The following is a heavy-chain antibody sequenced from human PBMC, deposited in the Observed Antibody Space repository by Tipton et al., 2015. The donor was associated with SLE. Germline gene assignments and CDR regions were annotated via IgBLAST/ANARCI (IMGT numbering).Heavy chain of an antibody. V-gene: IGHV6-1*01. CDR2: TYYKSQWYH. CDR1: GDTISSDSAT. D-gene: IGHD5-24*01. Sequence: GLVKPSQTLSLTCVISGDTISSDSATWNWVRQSPSRGLEWLARTYYKSQWYHDYAVFVESRIKIVPNTFNNQVSLHLSSVSPEDTAVYYCARHRWRWNDAFDIWGQGTMVTVSS. J-gene: IGHJ3*02. CDR3: ARHRWRWNDAFDI.